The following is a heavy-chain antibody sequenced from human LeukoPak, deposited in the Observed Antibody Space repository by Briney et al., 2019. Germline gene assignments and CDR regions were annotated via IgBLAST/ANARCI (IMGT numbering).Heavy chain of an antibody. CDR1: GGTFSSYA. D-gene: IGHD3-3*02. CDR3: ARASSTQGYYYYYYMDV. V-gene: IGHV1-69*05. CDR2: IIPIFGTA. Sequence: SVKVSCKASGGTFSSYAISWVRQAPGQGLEWMGGIIPIFGTANHAQKFQGRVTITTDESTSTAYMELSSLRSEDTAVYYCARASSTQGYYYYYYMDVWGKGTTVTVSS. J-gene: IGHJ6*03.